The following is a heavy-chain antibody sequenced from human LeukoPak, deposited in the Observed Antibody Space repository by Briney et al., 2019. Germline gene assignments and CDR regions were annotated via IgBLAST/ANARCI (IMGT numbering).Heavy chain of an antibody. Sequence: SETLSLTCTVSGGSISSHYWSWIRQPPGKGLEWIGYIYYSGSTNYNPSLKSRVTISVDTSKNQFSLKLSSVTAADTAVYYCATSSSSRYEYYYMDVWGKGTTVTVSS. D-gene: IGHD6-13*01. CDR3: ATSSSSRYEYYYMDV. J-gene: IGHJ6*03. V-gene: IGHV4-59*11. CDR1: GGSISSHY. CDR2: IYYSGST.